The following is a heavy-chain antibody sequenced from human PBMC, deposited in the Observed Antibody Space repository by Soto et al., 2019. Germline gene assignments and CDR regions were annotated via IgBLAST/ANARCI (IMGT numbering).Heavy chain of an antibody. J-gene: IGHJ6*02. CDR2: ISGSGGST. D-gene: IGHD6-6*01. CDR1: GFTFSSYA. V-gene: IGHV3-23*01. CDR3: AKVSSGGYSSSSGLYYYYYYGMDV. Sequence: QPGGSLRLSCAASGFTFSSYAMSWVRQAPGKGLEWVSAISGSGGSTYYADSVKGRFTISRDNSKNTLYLQMNSLRAEDTAVYYCAKVSSGGYSSSSGLYYYYYYGMDVWGQGTTVTVSS.